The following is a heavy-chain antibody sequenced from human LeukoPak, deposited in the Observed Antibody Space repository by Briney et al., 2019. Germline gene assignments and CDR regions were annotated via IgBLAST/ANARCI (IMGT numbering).Heavy chain of an antibody. CDR2: IKQDGSEK. D-gene: IGHD7-27*01. CDR3: ARRDQNWVNFDY. V-gene: IGHV3-7*01. Sequence: GGSLRLSCAAFGFTFSSYWMSWVRQAPGKGLEWVANIKQDGSEKYYVDSVKGRFTISRDNAKNSLYLQMNSLRAEDTAVYYCARRDQNWVNFDYWGQGTLVTVSS. J-gene: IGHJ4*02. CDR1: GFTFSSYW.